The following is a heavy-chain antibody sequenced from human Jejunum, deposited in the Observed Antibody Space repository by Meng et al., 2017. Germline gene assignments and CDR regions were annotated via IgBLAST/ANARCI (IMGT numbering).Heavy chain of an antibody. CDR3: ARMDSALHDFDY. CDR1: GGSISTDSYT. J-gene: IGHJ4*02. Sequence: QLQLQESGPGLVKPSQTLYLTCTVSGGSISTDSYTWNWIRQTPEKGFEWSGYIYHTGKTYYNPSLKSRVTISVDRSKNQFSLNLSSVTAADTAVYYCARMDSALHDFDYGGQGTLVTVSS. CDR2: IYHTGKT. D-gene: IGHD3/OR15-3a*01. V-gene: IGHV4-30-2*01.